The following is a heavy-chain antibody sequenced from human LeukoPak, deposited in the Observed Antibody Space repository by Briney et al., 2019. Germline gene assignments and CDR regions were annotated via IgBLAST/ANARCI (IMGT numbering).Heavy chain of an antibody. CDR2: MCGRGGNT. D-gene: IGHD5-24*01. CDR3: AEDRDGYSPEY. Sequence: GGSLRLSCAASVFSFCRYAMSCVRQAPGEGLECVSAMCGRGGNTYYGDSVRGRYTLSRDNSKHTLYLQINTLRAQDTPVFYCAEDRDGYSPEYWGQGTLVTVSS. V-gene: IGHV3-23*01. J-gene: IGHJ4*02. CDR1: VFSFCRYA.